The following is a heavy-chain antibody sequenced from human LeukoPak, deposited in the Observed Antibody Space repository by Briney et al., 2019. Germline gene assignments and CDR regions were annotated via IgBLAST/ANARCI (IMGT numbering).Heavy chain of an antibody. CDR3: ARDPNSSLYYYYYYMDV. CDR2: LNPNSGNT. Sequence: ASVKVSCKASGYTFTGHYIHWVRQAPGQGLEWMGRLNPNSGNTEYTQKFLGRVTMTRDTSISTAYMELSGLTSDDTAMYYCARDPNSSLYYYYYYMDVWGKGTTVTVSS. D-gene: IGHD6-6*01. V-gene: IGHV1-2*06. CDR1: GYTFTGHY. J-gene: IGHJ6*03.